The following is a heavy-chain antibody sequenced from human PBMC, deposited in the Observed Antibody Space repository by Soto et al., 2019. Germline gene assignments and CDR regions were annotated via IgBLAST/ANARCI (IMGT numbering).Heavy chain of an antibody. Sequence: QERLVESGGGVVQPGRSLRLSCAASGFIFSSYAMHWVRQAPGKGLEWVAVISYDGSKTYYADSVKGRITISRDNSKNTLDLQMNSLRAEDTAVYYCAREDVWGSNPFDYWGQGTLVTVSS. CDR2: ISYDGSKT. D-gene: IGHD3-16*02. CDR1: GFIFSSYA. CDR3: AREDVWGSNPFDY. V-gene: IGHV3-30-3*01. J-gene: IGHJ4*02.